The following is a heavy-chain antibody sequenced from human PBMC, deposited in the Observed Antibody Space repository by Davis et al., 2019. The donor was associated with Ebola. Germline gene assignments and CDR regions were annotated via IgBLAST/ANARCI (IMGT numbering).Heavy chain of an antibody. D-gene: IGHD3-10*01. CDR1: GYSISSGYY. CDR2: IYHSGST. V-gene: IGHV4-38-2*02. J-gene: IGHJ4*02. CDR3: ARADVLLWFGGSEAGFDY. Sequence: PSETLSLTCTVSGYSISSGYYWGWIRQPPGKGLEWIGSIYHSGSTYYNPSLKSRVTISVDTSKNQFSLKLSSVTAADTAVYYCARADVLLWFGGSEAGFDYWGQGTLVTVSS.